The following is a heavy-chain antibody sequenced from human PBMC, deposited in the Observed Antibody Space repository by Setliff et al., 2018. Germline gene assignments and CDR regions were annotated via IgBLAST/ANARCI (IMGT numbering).Heavy chain of an antibody. V-gene: IGHV1-46*03. J-gene: IGHJ4*02. CDR1: GYSFTNYY. D-gene: IGHD4-4*01. Sequence: ASVKVSCKASGYSFTNYYIHWVRQAPGQGLEWVGIINPSGGSTSYAQKFQGRVTMTRDTSTSTVCMELSSLRSEDTAVYYCAKSGDYSNRGHFDCWGQGPLVTVYS. CDR2: INPSGGST. CDR3: AKSGDYSNRGHFDC.